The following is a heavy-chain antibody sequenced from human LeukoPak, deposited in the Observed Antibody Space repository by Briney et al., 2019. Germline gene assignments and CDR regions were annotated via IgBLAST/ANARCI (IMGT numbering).Heavy chain of an antibody. CDR1: GGSISNYY. V-gene: IGHV4-59*03. Sequence: SETLSLTCTVSGGSISNYYWSWIRQTPGKGLEWIGHIHSSGSTNYNPSLKSRATISIDTSKNQFSLKLSSVTAADTAVYYCARVRAHYDSTGYYYWGPGTLVTVPS. D-gene: IGHD3-22*01. J-gene: IGHJ4*02. CDR3: ARVRAHYDSTGYYY. CDR2: IHSSGST.